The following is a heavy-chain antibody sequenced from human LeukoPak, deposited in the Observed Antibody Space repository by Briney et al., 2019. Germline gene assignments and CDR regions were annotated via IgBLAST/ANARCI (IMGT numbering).Heavy chain of an antibody. Sequence: GGSLRLSCAASGFTFSDYYMRWIRQAPGKGLEWVSYISSSGSTIYYADSVKGRFTISRDNAKNSLYLQMNSLRAEDTAVYYCARDSNRWELLREDYYFDYWGQGTLVTVSS. V-gene: IGHV3-11*01. CDR3: ARDSNRWELLREDYYFDY. CDR2: ISSSGSTI. D-gene: IGHD1-26*01. CDR1: GFTFSDYY. J-gene: IGHJ4*02.